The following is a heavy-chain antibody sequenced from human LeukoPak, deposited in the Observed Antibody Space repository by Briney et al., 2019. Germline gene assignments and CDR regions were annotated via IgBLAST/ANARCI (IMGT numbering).Heavy chain of an antibody. CDR1: GYTFTGYY. V-gene: IGHV1-2*02. Sequence: ASVKVSCKASGYTFTGYYTHWVRQAPGQGLEWMGWINPNSGGTNYAQKFQGRVTMTRDTSISTAYMELSRLRSDDTAVYYCARVNGGYSYDFDYWGKGTLVTVSS. J-gene: IGHJ4*02. CDR3: ARVNGGYSYDFDY. D-gene: IGHD4-23*01. CDR2: INPNSGGT.